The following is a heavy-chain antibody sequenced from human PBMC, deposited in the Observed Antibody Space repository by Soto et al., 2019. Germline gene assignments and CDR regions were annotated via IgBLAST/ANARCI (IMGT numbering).Heavy chain of an antibody. CDR3: ARGQYSGSGSYYHQHSNPFDP. Sequence: PSETLSLTCTVSGGSISSYYWSWIRQPPGKGLEWIGYIYYSGSTNYNPSLKSRLTISVDTSNNQSSLKLSYVTAADTDVTYCARGQYSGSGSYYHQHSNPFDPWGQGTLVTVS. CDR1: GGSISSYY. CDR2: IYYSGST. D-gene: IGHD3-10*01. J-gene: IGHJ5*02. V-gene: IGHV4-59*01.